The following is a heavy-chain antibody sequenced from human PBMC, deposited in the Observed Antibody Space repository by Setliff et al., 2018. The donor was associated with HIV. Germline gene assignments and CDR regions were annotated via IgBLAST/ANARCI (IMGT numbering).Heavy chain of an antibody. CDR2: VYSAGTTT. CDR1: GFSFSDFW. J-gene: IGHJ6*03. V-gene: IGHV3-74*01. CDR3: AKGSYYDLLTAYYLSDYYMDV. Sequence: GGSLRLSCAASGFSFSDFWMHWVRQVPGKGLAWVSRVYSAGTTTTYADSVKGRFTISRDNGKNTLYLQMNSLRAEDSAVYFCAKGSYYDLLTAYYLSDYYMDVWGKGTTVTVSS. D-gene: IGHD3-9*01.